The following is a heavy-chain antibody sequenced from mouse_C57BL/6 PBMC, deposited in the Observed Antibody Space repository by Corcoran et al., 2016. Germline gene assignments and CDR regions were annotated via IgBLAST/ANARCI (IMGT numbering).Heavy chain of an antibody. CDR3: ARWDDYGSSYDFDY. CDR1: GYTFTTYG. D-gene: IGHD1-1*01. CDR2: INTYSGVP. Sequence: QIQLVQSGPELKKPGETVKISCKASGYTFTTYGMSWVKQAPGKGLKWMGWINTYSGVPTYADDFKGRFAFSLETSASTAYLQINNLKNEDTATYFCARWDDYGSSYDFDYWGQGTTLTVSS. V-gene: IGHV9-3*01. J-gene: IGHJ2*01.